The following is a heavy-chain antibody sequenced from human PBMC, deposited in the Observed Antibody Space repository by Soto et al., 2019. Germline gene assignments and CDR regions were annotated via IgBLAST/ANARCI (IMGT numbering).Heavy chain of an antibody. D-gene: IGHD2-21*02. J-gene: IGHJ6*01. CDR2: IKQDGSEK. CDR3: ARDPNVVVTATHSYYYYGMDV. Sequence: PGGSLRLSCAASGFTFSSYWMSWVRQAPGKGLEWVANIKQDGSEKYYVDSVKGRFTISRDNAKNSLYLQMNSLRAEDTAVYYCARDPNVVVTATHSYYYYGMDVWGQGTTVTVSS. V-gene: IGHV3-7*01. CDR1: GFTFSSYW.